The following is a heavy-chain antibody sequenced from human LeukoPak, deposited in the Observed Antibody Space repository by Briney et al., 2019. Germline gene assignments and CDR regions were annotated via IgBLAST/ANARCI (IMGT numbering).Heavy chain of an antibody. CDR2: MNPNSGNT. CDR1: GYTFTSYD. CDR3: ARDYRPPGFDWLFRAGAENWFDP. J-gene: IGHJ5*02. Sequence: ASVKVSCKASGYTFTSYDINRVRQATGQGLEWMGWMNPNSGNTGYAQKFQGRVTMTRNTSISTAYMELSSLRSEDTAVYYCARDYRPPGFDWLFRAGAENWFDPWGQGTLVTVSS. V-gene: IGHV1-8*01. D-gene: IGHD3-9*01.